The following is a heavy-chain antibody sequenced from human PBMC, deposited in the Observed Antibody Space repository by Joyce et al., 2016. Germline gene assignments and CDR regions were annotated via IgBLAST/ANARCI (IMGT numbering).Heavy chain of an antibody. V-gene: IGHV4-39*07. CDR1: RGSISNYY. J-gene: IGHJ5*02. D-gene: IGHD3-22*01. CDR3: ARDTSYYDTETYTWFDP. CDR2: ISYRGST. Sequence: QLQLQESGPGLVKPSETLSLTCTVSRGSISNYYWAWIRQPPGKGLEWIGSISYRGSTYDSPSLKSRVTISVDASKKQFSLTRSSVTAADTALYYCARDTSYYDTETYTWFDPWGQGTLVTVSS.